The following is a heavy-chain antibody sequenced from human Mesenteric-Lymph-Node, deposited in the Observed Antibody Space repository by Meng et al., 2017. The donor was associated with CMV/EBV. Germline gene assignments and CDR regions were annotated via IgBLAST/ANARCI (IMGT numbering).Heavy chain of an antibody. J-gene: IGHJ4*02. CDR2: INPDNGGT. Sequence: SGYTFTGYYIHWVRQAPGQGLEWMGWINPDNGGTNYAQHFQGWVTMTRDTSISTAYMELRSLRSDDTAVYYCAIQYCSSTSCPFDYWGQGTLVTVSS. D-gene: IGHD2-2*01. CDR1: GYTFTGYY. V-gene: IGHV1-2*04. CDR3: AIQYCSSTSCPFDY.